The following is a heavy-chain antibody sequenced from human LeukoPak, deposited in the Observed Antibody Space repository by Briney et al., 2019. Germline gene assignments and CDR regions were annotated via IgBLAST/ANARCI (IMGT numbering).Heavy chain of an antibody. CDR3: ARESPAGFGYDSSGLVSWFDP. D-gene: IGHD3-22*01. V-gene: IGHV1-2*02. CDR1: GYTFTDHY. Sequence: EASVKVSCKASGYTFTDHYMHWVRQAPGQGLEWMGWINPNSGGTNYAQKFQGRVTMTRDTSISTAYMELSRLRSDDTAVYYCARESPAGFGYDSSGLVSWFDPWGQGTLVTVSS. J-gene: IGHJ5*02. CDR2: INPNSGGT.